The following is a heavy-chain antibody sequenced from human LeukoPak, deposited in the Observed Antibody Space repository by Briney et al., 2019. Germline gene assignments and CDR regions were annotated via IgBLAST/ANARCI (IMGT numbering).Heavy chain of an antibody. CDR3: ARDPGPSYYYDSSGYYYYYYGMDV. Sequence: SETLSLTCTVSGGSISSYYWSWIRQPPGKGLEWIGYIYYGGSTNYNPSLKSRVTISVDTSKNQFSLKLSSVAAADTAVYYCARDPGPSYYYDSSGYYYYYYGMDVWGQGTTVTVSS. D-gene: IGHD3-22*01. V-gene: IGHV4-59*01. CDR2: IYYGGST. J-gene: IGHJ6*02. CDR1: GGSISSYY.